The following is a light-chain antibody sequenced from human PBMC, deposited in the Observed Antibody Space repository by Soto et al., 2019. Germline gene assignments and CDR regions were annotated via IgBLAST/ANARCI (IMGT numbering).Light chain of an antibody. Sequence: DIQMTQSPSSLSASVGDRVTVTCRASQTISNFLNLYQQKPGKAPKLLIYMTSTLESGVPSRFSGSGSGTDFTLTISSLQPEDFATYYCQQSYSVSYTFGQGTKVDMK. V-gene: IGKV1-39*01. CDR1: QTISNF. J-gene: IGKJ2*01. CDR2: MTS. CDR3: QQSYSVSYT.